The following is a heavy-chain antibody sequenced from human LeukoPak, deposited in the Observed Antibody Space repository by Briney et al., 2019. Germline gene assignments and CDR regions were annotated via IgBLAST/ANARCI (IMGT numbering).Heavy chain of an antibody. CDR2: INPNSGGT. CDR1: GYTFTGNY. D-gene: IGHD4-11*01. V-gene: IGHV1-2*02. CDR3: ARVAGGIQYLHRFDP. Sequence: ASVKVSCKASGYTFTGNYMHWVRHAPGQGLEWMGWINPNSGGTNYAQKFQGRVTMTTDTSTSTAYMELRSLRSDDTAVYYCARVAGGIQYLHRFDPWGQGTLVTVSS. J-gene: IGHJ5*02.